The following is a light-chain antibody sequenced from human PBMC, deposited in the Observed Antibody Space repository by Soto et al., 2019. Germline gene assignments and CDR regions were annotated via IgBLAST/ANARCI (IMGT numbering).Light chain of an antibody. CDR1: QSVSGD. CDR3: QQYGRSIT. Sequence: EIVLTQSPATLSVSPGERATLSCRASQSVSGDLAWYHHKPGQAPRLLIYDASTRALDTPARFAGSGAGTEFTLTISRLEPEDFAVYYCQQYGRSITFGQGTRLEIK. CDR2: DAS. J-gene: IGKJ5*01. V-gene: IGKV3-15*01.